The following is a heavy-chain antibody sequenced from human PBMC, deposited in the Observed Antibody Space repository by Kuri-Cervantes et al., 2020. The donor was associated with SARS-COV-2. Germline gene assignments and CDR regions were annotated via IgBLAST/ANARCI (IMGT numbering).Heavy chain of an antibody. J-gene: IGHJ4*01. Sequence: GESLKISCAASGFTFSSYGMHWVRQAPGKGLEWVAVIWYDGSNKYYADSVKGRFTISRDNSKNTLYLQMNSLRAEDTAVYYCAKVAYSYGYPTHYFDYWGHGTLVTVSS. V-gene: IGHV3-33*06. D-gene: IGHD5-18*01. CDR3: AKVAYSYGYPTHYFDY. CDR2: IWYDGSNK. CDR1: GFTFSSYG.